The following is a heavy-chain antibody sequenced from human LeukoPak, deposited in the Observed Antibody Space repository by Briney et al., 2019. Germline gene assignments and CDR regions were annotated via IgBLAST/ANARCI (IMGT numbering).Heavy chain of an antibody. D-gene: IGHD3-10*01. J-gene: IGHJ4*02. CDR3: ASFPYYYGSGSYPVDY. CDR1: GGSISSYY. Sequence: MPSETLSLTCTVSGGSISSYYWSWIRQPPGKGLEWIGYIYYSGSTNYNPSLKSRVTISVDTSKNQFSLELSSVTAADTAVYYCASFPYYYGSGSYPVDYWGQGTLVTVSS. CDR2: IYYSGST. V-gene: IGHV4-59*08.